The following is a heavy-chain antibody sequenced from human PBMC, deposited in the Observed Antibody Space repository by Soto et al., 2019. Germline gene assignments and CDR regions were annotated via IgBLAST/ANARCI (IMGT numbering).Heavy chain of an antibody. CDR2: IIPIFGTA. D-gene: IGHD3-3*01. Sequence: GASVKVSCKASGGTFSSYAISWVRQAPGQGLEWMGGIIPIFGTANYAQKFQGRVTITADESTSTAYMELSSLRSEDTAVYYCARRVVGVVTQFDYWGQGTLVTVSS. CDR3: ARRVVGVVTQFDY. J-gene: IGHJ4*02. V-gene: IGHV1-69*13. CDR1: GGTFSSYA.